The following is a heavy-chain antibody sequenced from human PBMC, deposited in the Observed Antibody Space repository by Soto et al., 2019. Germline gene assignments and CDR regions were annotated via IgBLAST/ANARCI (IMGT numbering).Heavy chain of an antibody. J-gene: IGHJ5*02. CDR2: IYYSGST. D-gene: IGHD3-16*01. V-gene: IGHV4-39*01. CDR1: GGSISSSRYY. Sequence: SQTLSLTCTVSGGSISSSRYYWGWIRQPPGKGLEWIGSIYYSGSTYYNPSLKSRVYISVYTSKNQFSLKLSSVTAADTAVYYCARHGTFGGIANNWFDPWGQGTLVTVSS. CDR3: ARHGTFGGIANNWFDP.